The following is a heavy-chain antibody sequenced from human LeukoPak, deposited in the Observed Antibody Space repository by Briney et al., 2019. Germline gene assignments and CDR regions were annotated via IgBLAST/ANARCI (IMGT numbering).Heavy chain of an antibody. J-gene: IGHJ4*02. D-gene: IGHD6-13*01. Sequence: GGSLRLSCAASGFTFSSYAMSWVRQAPGKGLEWVSVIYSGGSTYYADSVKGRFTISRDNSKNTLYLQMNSLRAEDTAVYYCARDVGIAAAGTAYWGQGTLVTVSS. CDR1: GFTFSSYA. CDR3: ARDVGIAAAGTAY. CDR2: IYSGGST. V-gene: IGHV3-66*01.